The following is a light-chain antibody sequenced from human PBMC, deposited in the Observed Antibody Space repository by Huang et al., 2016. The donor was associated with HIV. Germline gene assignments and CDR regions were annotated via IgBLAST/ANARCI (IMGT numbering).Light chain of an antibody. CDR3: QQYDDFPRT. CDR2: DAS. J-gene: IGKJ2*01. Sequence: DIQMTKSPSSLSASVGDRVTITCQASQAISHFLNWYKQKQGKAPNLLINDASKLAPGFPSRFRGRGSGTDFTCTINSLQPEHIGTYYCQQYDDFPRTFGQGTKVEIK. CDR1: QAISHF. V-gene: IGKV1-33*01.